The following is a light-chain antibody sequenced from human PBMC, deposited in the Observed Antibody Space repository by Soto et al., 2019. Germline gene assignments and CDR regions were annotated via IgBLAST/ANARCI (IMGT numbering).Light chain of an antibody. Sequence: EIVLTQSPGTLSLSPGEGATLSCRASQSVPKNYLGWYKQKTGQAPRLLIYDVSNRANDVPDRFSGSGSETDFTLTISGLEPEDFAVYYCQQYATAPLTFGGGTKLEIK. CDR3: QQYATAPLT. J-gene: IGKJ4*01. CDR1: QSVPKNY. V-gene: IGKV3-20*01. CDR2: DVS.